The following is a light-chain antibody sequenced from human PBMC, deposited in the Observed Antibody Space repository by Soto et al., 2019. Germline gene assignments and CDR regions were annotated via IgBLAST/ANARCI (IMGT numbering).Light chain of an antibody. CDR3: QQRAYWPPLT. CDR1: QSVNSN. J-gene: IGKJ4*01. V-gene: IGKV3-11*01. Sequence: EVVLTQSRATLSFSPGDKSTLSCRSSQSVNSNLGWYQQKPGQPPRLLIYEATNRAADIPARFSGSGSGTDFTLTISSLEPGDSGIYYCQQRAYWPPLTFGGGTKVDIK. CDR2: EAT.